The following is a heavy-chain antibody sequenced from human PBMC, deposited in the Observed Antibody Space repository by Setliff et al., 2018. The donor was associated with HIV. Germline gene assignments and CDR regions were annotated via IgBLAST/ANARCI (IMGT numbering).Heavy chain of an antibody. CDR1: GGTFSYYA. D-gene: IGHD1-1*01. J-gene: IGHJ6*03. CDR3: AGQRWTGTPLADYYYYMDV. V-gene: IGHV1-69*10. Sequence: SVKVSCKASGGTFSYYAISWVRQAPGRGLGWMGGRIPLLAIANYALKFQGRVTITADKSTSTAYMELGSLRSEDTAVYYCAGQRWTGTPLADYYYYMDVWGKGTTVTVSS. CDR2: RIPLLAIA.